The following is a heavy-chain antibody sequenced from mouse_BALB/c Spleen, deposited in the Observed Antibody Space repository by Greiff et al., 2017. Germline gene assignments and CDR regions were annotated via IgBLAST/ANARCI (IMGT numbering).Heavy chain of an antibody. D-gene: IGHD2-14*01. CDR1: GFTFNTYA. CDR2: IRSKSNNYAT. CDR3: VRLGYRYDALAY. Sequence: DVMLVESGGGLVQPKGSLKLSCAASGFTFNTYAMNWVRQAPGKGLEWVARIRSKSNNYATYYADSVKDRFTISRDDSQSMLYLQMNNLKTEDTAMYYCVRLGYRYDALAYWGQGTLVTVSA. J-gene: IGHJ3*01. V-gene: IGHV10-1*02.